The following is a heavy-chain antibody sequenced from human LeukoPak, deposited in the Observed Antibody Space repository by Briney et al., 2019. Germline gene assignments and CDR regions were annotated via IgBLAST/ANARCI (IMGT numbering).Heavy chain of an antibody. D-gene: IGHD6-13*01. J-gene: IGHJ3*02. CDR3: ARDLYSSRTNDAFVI. Sequence: PSETLSLTCAVYGGSFSGYYWSWIRQPPGKGLEWIGEINHSGSTNCNSSLKSRVTISVDTSKNQFSLKLSSVTAADTAVYYCARDLYSSRTNDAFVIWGQGTMVTVSS. V-gene: IGHV4-34*01. CDR2: INHSGST. CDR1: GGSFSGYY.